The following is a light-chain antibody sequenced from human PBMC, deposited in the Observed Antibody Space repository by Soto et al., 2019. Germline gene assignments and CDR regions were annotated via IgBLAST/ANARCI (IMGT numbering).Light chain of an antibody. CDR3: QQYNNWPPLT. J-gene: IGKJ4*01. V-gene: IGKV3-15*01. CDR1: QGVSSN. Sequence: EIVMTQSPATLSVSPGERATLSCRASQGVSSNLAGYQQKPGQAPRLLIYGASTRATGIPARFSGSGSGTEFTLTISSLQSEDFAVYYCQQYNNWPPLTFGGGTKVEIK. CDR2: GAS.